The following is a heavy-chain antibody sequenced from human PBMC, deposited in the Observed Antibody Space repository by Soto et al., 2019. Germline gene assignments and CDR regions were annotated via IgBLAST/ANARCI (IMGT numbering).Heavy chain of an antibody. Sequence: QVQLVQSGAEVKKPGSSVKFSCKASGGTFSSYAISWVRQAPGQGLEWMGGIIPISDTTNYAQKFQGRVTITADESTSTDYMELRSLRSEDTAVYYCARSQGSSTSLEIYYYYCYGMDVWGQGTTVTVSS. CDR1: GGTFSSYA. CDR2: IIPISDTT. J-gene: IGHJ6*02. V-gene: IGHV1-69*01. CDR3: ARSQGSSTSLEIYYYYCYGMDV. D-gene: IGHD2-2*01.